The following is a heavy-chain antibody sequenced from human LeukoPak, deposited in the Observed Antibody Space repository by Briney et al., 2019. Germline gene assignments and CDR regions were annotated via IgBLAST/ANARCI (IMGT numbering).Heavy chain of an antibody. Sequence: SETLSLTCTVSGGSISSGSYYWSWIRQPAGKGLEWIGRIYTSGSTNYNPSLKSRVTISVDTSKNQFPLKLSSVTAADTAVYYCARVNVVGYYYYYMDVWGKGTTVTVSS. CDR1: GGSISSGSYY. CDR3: ARVNVVGYYYYYMDV. D-gene: IGHD2-2*01. J-gene: IGHJ6*03. V-gene: IGHV4-61*02. CDR2: IYTSGST.